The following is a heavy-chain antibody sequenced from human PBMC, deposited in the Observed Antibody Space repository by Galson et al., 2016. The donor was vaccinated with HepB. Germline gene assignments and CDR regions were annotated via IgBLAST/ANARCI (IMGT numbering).Heavy chain of an antibody. CDR1: GDFITSGGYY. V-gene: IGHV4-31*03. D-gene: IGHD3-22*01. J-gene: IGHJ6*02. Sequence: TLSLTCTVFGDFITSGGYYWSWIRQHPGKGLEWIGYTFHSGSTYYNPSLKSRLTISVDTSKNQFSLKLSSLTAADTAVYYCARDRRDYDSSGYYTYYGMEVWGQGTTVTVSS. CDR3: ARDRRDYDSSGYYTYYGMEV. CDR2: TFHSGST.